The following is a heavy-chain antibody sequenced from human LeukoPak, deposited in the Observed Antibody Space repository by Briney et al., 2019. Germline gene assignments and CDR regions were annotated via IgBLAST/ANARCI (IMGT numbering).Heavy chain of an antibody. J-gene: IGHJ4*02. D-gene: IGHD6-13*01. CDR3: ARGRHSSSLPWLTHFDY. Sequence: SSETLSLTCAVSGGSISSGGYSWSWIRQPPGKGLEWIGYIYHSGSTNYNPSLKSRVTISVDTSKNQFSLKLSSVTAADTAVYYCARGRHSSSLPWLTHFDYWGQGTLVTVSS. V-gene: IGHV4-30-2*01. CDR2: IYHSGST. CDR1: GGSISSGGYS.